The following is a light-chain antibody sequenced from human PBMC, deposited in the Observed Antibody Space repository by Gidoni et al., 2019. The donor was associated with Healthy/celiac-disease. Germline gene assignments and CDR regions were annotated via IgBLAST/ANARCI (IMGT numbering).Light chain of an antibody. CDR2: EVS. CDR3: CSYAGSSTFVV. V-gene: IGLV2-23*02. J-gene: IGLJ2*01. Sequence: QSALTQPASLSGSPGQSLTISCTGTSSDVGSYNLVSWYQQHPGKAPKLMIYEVSKRPSGVSNRFSGSKSGNTASLTISGLQAEDEADYYCCSYAGSSTFVVFGGGTKLTVL. CDR1: SSDVGSYNL.